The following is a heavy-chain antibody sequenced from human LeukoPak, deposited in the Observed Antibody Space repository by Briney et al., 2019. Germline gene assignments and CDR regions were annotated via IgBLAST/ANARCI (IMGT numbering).Heavy chain of an antibody. D-gene: IGHD3-22*01. Sequence: SVKVSFKASGGTFSSYAISWVRQAPGQGLEWMGRIIPIFGIANHAQKFQGRVTITADKSTSTAYMELSSLRSEDTAVYYCARVMDYYDSSAYIGYWGQGTLVTVSS. V-gene: IGHV1-69*04. CDR1: GGTFSSYA. CDR2: IIPIFGIA. J-gene: IGHJ4*02. CDR3: ARVMDYYDSSAYIGY.